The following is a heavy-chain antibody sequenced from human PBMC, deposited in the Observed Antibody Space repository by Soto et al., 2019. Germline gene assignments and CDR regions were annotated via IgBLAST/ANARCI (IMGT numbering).Heavy chain of an antibody. J-gene: IGHJ6*02. Sequence: SETLSLTCTVSGGSISSYYWSWIRQPPGKGLEWIGYFFYSGSTNYNPSLKSRVTISVDTSKNQFSLKLSSVTAADTAVYYCARDLAGLTTVLYFYGMDVWGQGTTVTVSS. V-gene: IGHV4-59*01. D-gene: IGHD4-4*01. CDR2: FFYSGST. CDR3: ARDLAGLTTVLYFYGMDV. CDR1: GGSISSYY.